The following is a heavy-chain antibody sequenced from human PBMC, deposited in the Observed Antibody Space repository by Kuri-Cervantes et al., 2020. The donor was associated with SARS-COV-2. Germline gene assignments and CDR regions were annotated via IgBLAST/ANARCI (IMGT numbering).Heavy chain of an antibody. Sequence: GGSLRLSCAASGFTFSSYAMSWVRQAPGKGLEWVSGISWNSGSIGYADSVKGRFTISRDNAKNSLYLQMNSLRAEDTALYYCAKAYYSSSWYGHYGGAFDIWAKGQWSPSPQ. CDR3: AKAYYSSSWYGHYGGAFDI. D-gene: IGHD6-13*01. CDR1: GFTFSSYA. J-gene: IGHJ3*02. V-gene: IGHV3-9*01. CDR2: ISWNSGSI.